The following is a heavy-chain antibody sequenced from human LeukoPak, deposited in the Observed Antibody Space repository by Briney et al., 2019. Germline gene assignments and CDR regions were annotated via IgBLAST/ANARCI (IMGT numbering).Heavy chain of an antibody. Sequence: GGSLRLSCAASGFTFSSYGMHWVRQAPGKGLEWVAVISYDGSNKYYADSVKGRFTISRDNSKNTLYLQMNSLRAEDTAVYYCAKDGLRFLEWGSFQHWGQGTLVTVSS. CDR1: GFTFSSYG. CDR3: AKDGLRFLEWGSFQH. CDR2: ISYDGSNK. J-gene: IGHJ1*01. D-gene: IGHD3-3*01. V-gene: IGHV3-30*18.